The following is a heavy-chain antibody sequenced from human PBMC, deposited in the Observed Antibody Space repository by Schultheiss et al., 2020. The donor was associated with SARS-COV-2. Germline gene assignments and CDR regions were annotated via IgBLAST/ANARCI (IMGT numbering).Heavy chain of an antibody. J-gene: IGHJ4*02. D-gene: IGHD3-16*02. CDR3: AREYADVWGSYRYTGVGRTAPDY. V-gene: IGHV3-74*01. Sequence: GESLKISCAASGFTFSNYWMHWVRQGPGKGLVWVSRIKSDGSITSYADSVKGRFTISRDNAKNSLYLQMNSLRAEDTAVYYCAREYADVWGSYRYTGVGRTAPDYWGQGTLVTVSS. CDR2: IKSDGSIT. CDR1: GFTFSNYW.